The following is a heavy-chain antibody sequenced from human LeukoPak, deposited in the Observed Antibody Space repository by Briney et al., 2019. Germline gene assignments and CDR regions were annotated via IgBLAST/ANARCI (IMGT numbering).Heavy chain of an antibody. CDR1: GYTFTSYY. CDR3: ARDHAQTYYYDSSGYYSY. CDR2: INPSGGST. Sequence: GASVKVSCKASGYTFTSYYIHWVRQAPGQGLEWMGIINPSGGSTSYAQKFQGRVTMTRDTSTSTVYMELSSLRSEDTAVYYCARDHAQTYYYDSSGYYSYWGQGTLVTVFS. V-gene: IGHV1-46*01. J-gene: IGHJ4*02. D-gene: IGHD3-22*01.